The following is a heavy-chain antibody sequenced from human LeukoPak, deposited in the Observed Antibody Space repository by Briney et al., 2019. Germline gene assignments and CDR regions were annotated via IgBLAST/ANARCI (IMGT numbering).Heavy chain of an antibody. V-gene: IGHV4-4*07. D-gene: IGHD1-26*01. CDR2: ISSSGST. J-gene: IGHJ4*02. Sequence: SETLSLTCTVSGGSVSTYYWSWLRQSAGKGLEWLGHISSSGSTTYNPSLKSRVTMSVDASKNQFSLRLSSVTAADTAVYYCAREATIVGATIIWGQGTLVTVSS. CDR1: GGSVSTYY. CDR3: AREATIVGATII.